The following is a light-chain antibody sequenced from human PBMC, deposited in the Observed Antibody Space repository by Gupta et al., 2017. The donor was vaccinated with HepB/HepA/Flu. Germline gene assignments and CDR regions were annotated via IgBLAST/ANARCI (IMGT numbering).Light chain of an antibody. CDR3: QQYSSSPGT. J-gene: IGKJ1*01. Sequence: EIVLTQSPGTLSLSPGERATLSCRASQSVSSNYLAWYQQKPGQAPRLLIYGASSRAIGIPDRFSGSGSGTDFTLTISRLDPEDFAVCYCQQYSSSPGTFGQGTKVEIK. CDR2: GAS. V-gene: IGKV3-20*01. CDR1: QSVSSNY.